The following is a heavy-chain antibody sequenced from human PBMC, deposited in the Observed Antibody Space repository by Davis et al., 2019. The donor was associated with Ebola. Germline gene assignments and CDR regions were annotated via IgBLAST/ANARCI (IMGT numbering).Heavy chain of an antibody. CDR1: GGSISSYY. J-gene: IGHJ2*01. Sequence: MPSETLSLTCTVSGGSISSYYWSWIRQPPGKGLEWIGYIYYSGSTNYNPSLKSRVTISVDTSKNQFSLKLTFVTAADTAVYYCAGSIAAAGLNWYFDLWGRGTLVTVSS. CDR2: IYYSGST. V-gene: IGHV4-59*08. CDR3: AGSIAAAGLNWYFDL. D-gene: IGHD6-13*01.